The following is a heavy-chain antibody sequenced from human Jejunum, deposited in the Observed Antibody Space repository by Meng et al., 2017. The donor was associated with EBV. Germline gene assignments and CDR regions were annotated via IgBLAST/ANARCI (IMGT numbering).Heavy chain of an antibody. V-gene: IGHV1-2*04. CDR1: GYTFTDYY. CDR3: TRAARVFGDYAWFGP. J-gene: IGHJ5*02. CDR2: ISPNSGAT. Sequence: QVQLVQSGAEVKKPGASVKVSCKASGYTFTDYYILWVRQVPGQRPEWMGWISPNSGATNYAQIFQGSVTFTTDTSITTAYMEMSSLRFEDTAVYFCTRAARVFGDYAWFGPWGQGTLITVYS. D-gene: IGHD4-17*01.